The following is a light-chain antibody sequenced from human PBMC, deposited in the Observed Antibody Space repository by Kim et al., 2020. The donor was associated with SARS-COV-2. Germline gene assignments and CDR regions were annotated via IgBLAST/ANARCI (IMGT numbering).Light chain of an antibody. CDR2: EDS. V-gene: IGLV6-57*03. Sequence: KTVTISCTRSSGSVASNYVHWYQHRPGSAPTTIIYEDSRRPSGVPDRFSGSIDPSSNSASLTISGLTAEDEADYYCQSYDNNNPFIFGAGTKVTVL. CDR3: QSYDNNNPFI. J-gene: IGLJ1*01. CDR1: SGSVASNY.